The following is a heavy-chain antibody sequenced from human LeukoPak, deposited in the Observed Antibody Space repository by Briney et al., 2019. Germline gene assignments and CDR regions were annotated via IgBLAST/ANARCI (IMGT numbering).Heavy chain of an antibody. Sequence: PGGSLRLSCAASGFSFSAYGMHWVRQTPGKGLEWVAFISRDGSLIYHKDSVKGRFSISRDNSKNTVYLQMGSLRAEDTAVYYCARDSGWGSGSYFDYWGQGTLVTVSS. CDR3: ARDSGWGSGSYFDY. CDR2: ISRDGSLI. D-gene: IGHD2-15*01. V-gene: IGHV3-30*03. J-gene: IGHJ4*02. CDR1: GFSFSAYG.